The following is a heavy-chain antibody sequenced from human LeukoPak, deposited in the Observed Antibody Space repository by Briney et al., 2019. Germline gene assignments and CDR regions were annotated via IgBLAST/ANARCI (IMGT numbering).Heavy chain of an antibody. CDR1: GGSISSSNW. V-gene: IGHV4-4*02. J-gene: IGHJ5*02. D-gene: IGHD7-27*01. Sequence: SETLSLTCAVSGGSISSSNWWSWVRQPPGKGLEWIGEIYHSGSTNYNPSLKSRVTISVDKSKNQFSLKLSSVTAADTAVYYCARDLANPNWESGNWFDPWGQGTLVTVSS. CDR2: IYHSGST. CDR3: ARDLANPNWESGNWFDP.